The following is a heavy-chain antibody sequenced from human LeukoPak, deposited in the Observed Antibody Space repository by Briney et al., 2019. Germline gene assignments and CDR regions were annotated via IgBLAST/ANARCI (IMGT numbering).Heavy chain of an antibody. Sequence: GGSLRLSCAASGFTFSSYAMSWVRQAPGEGLEWVSAISGSGGSTYYADSVKGRFTISRDNSKNTLYLQMNSLRAEDTAVYYCAKDVEQQLVRVGAFDIWGQGTMVTVSS. V-gene: IGHV3-23*01. CDR1: GFTFSSYA. J-gene: IGHJ3*02. CDR3: AKDVEQQLVRVGAFDI. CDR2: ISGSGGST. D-gene: IGHD6-13*01.